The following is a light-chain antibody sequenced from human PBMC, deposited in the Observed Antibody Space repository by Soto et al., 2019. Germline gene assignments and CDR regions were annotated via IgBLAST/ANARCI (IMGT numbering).Light chain of an antibody. V-gene: IGLV2-23*02. Sequence: QSALTQPASVSGSPGQSITISCTGSSSDVGDYNLVSWYQQHPGKAPKLMLYEVSQRPSGVSNRFSGSKSGNTASLTISGLQAEDEADYYCCSYAVGTTYVFGTGTKLTVL. CDR3: CSYAVGTTYV. J-gene: IGLJ1*01. CDR2: EVS. CDR1: SSDVGDYNL.